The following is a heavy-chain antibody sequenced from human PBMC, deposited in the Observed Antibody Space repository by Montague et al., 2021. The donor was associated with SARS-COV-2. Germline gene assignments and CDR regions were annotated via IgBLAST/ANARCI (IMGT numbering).Heavy chain of an antibody. V-gene: IGHV4-59*01. CDR3: ARALYCSGGSCYPNWFDP. CDR2: IYYSEST. Sequence: SETLSLTCTVSGGSISSYYWSWIRQPPGKGLEWIGYIYYSESTNYNPSLKSRVTISVDTSKNQFSLKLSSVTAADTAVYYCARALYCSGGSCYPNWFDPWGQGTLVTVSS. J-gene: IGHJ5*02. CDR1: GGSISSYY. D-gene: IGHD2-15*01.